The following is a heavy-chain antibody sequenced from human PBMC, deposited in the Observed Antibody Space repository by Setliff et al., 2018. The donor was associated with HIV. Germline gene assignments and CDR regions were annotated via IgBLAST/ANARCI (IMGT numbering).Heavy chain of an antibody. Sequence: SETLSLTCTVSGGSISSGGYYWNWIRQPAGKGPEWIGHIYTSGSTSGSTYYNPSLKSRVTMSVDMSKNQFSLSLTSVTAADTGVYYCARGLISASWTPTYWGRGTLVTVSS. CDR3: ARGLISASWTPTY. J-gene: IGHJ4*02. CDR1: GGSISSGGYY. V-gene: IGHV4-61*09. CDR2: IYTSGST. D-gene: IGHD3-10*01.